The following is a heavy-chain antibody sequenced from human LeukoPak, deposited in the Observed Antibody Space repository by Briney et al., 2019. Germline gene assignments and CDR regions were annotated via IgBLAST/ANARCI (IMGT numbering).Heavy chain of an antibody. J-gene: IGHJ4*02. D-gene: IGHD1-26*01. CDR1: GFTFSSYA. CDR3: AKAGKWELRYYFDY. V-gene: IGHV3-23*01. CDR2: ISGSGGST. Sequence: PGGSLRLSCAASGFTFSSYAMSWVRQAPGKGLEWVSAISGSGGSTYYAGSVKGRFTISRDNSKNTLYLQMNSLRAEDTAVYYCAKAGKWELRYYFDYWGQGTLVTVSS.